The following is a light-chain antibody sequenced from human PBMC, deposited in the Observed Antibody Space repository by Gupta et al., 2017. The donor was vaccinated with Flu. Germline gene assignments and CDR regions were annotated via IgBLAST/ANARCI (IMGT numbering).Light chain of an antibody. CDR1: SSDVGAYDY. V-gene: IGLV2-11*01. J-gene: IGLJ2*01. CDR3: SSYGATNC. CDR2: DVN. Sequence: GQSVAISWTGTSSDVGAYDYVSWYQPHPGQVPKCIMYDVNKRPSGVPDRFTGSTSGKNAYLTISGLQADEEAEYHCSSYGATNCVGGGTRLTFL.